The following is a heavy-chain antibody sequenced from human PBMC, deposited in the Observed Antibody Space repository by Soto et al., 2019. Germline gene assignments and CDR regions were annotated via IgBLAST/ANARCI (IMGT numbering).Heavy chain of an antibody. CDR2: IYHSGST. Sequence: SETLSLTCAVSGGSISSGGYSWSWIRQPPGKGLEWIGYIYHSGSTYYNPSLKSRVTISVDRSKNQFSLKLSSVTAADTAVYYCASLYYGSGSYNDYWGQGTLVTVSS. V-gene: IGHV4-30-2*01. CDR3: ASLYYGSGSYNDY. D-gene: IGHD3-10*01. J-gene: IGHJ4*02. CDR1: GGSISSGGYS.